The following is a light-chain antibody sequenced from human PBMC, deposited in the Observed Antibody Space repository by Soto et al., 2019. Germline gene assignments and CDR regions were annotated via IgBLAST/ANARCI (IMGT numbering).Light chain of an antibody. Sequence: ILFAHSLVTVSSPPGATVRLSSRASQSVTSNYLAWYQQKPGQAPRLLIFGASIRDTGLPDRFSGSGSGTDFTLTISRLEPEDFAVYYCQQHGGSPITLGQGTGLEI. CDR1: QSVTSNY. CDR3: QQHGGSPIT. J-gene: IGKJ5*01. V-gene: IGKV3-20*01. CDR2: GAS.